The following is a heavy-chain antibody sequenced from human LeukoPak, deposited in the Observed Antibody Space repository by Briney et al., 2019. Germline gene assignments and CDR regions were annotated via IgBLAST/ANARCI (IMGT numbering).Heavy chain of an antibody. CDR3: ARSRRDYYGLGAFDI. J-gene: IGHJ3*02. Sequence: GGSLRLSCAASGYTLSSHHMIWVRDAPGKGLEWVSSMRSRSSYVYYADSLKGRFTISRDNAKNTLYLQMNRQRAEDTAVYYCARSRRDYYGLGAFDIWGQGTMVTVSS. V-gene: IGHV3-21*04. D-gene: IGHD3-10*01. CDR2: MRSRSSYV. CDR1: GYTLSSHH.